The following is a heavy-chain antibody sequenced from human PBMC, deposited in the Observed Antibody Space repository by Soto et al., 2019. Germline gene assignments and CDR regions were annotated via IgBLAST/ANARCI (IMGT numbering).Heavy chain of an antibody. CDR3: AKDPGKFNVLMVDASSRTDY. CDR1: GFTFSSYA. D-gene: IGHD2-8*01. V-gene: IGHV3-23*01. J-gene: IGHJ4*02. Sequence: EVQLLESGGGLVQPGGSLRLSCAASGFTFSSYAMSWVRQAPGKGLEWVSAISGSGGSTSYADSVKGRFTISRDNSKNSLYLQMTSLKADDTAVYYCAKDPGKFNVLMVDASSRTDYWGQGNLVTVAS. CDR2: ISGSGGST.